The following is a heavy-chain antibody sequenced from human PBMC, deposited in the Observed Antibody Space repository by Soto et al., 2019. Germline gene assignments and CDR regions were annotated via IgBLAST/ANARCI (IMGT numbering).Heavy chain of an antibody. CDR2: ITSSSSYI. V-gene: IGHV3-21*01. CDR3: ARDRGSSSLDFDF. J-gene: IGHJ4*02. CDR1: GFTFSSYS. D-gene: IGHD6-6*01. Sequence: PGGSLRLSCAASGFTFSSYSMNWVRQAPGTGLEWVSSITSSSSYIYYADSVKGRFTISRDNAKNSLYLQMNSLRAEDTAVYYCARDRGSSSLDFDFWGQGTLVTVSS.